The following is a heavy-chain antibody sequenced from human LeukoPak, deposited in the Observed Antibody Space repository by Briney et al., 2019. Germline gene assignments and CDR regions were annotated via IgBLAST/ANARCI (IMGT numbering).Heavy chain of an antibody. J-gene: IGHJ3*02. Sequence: SETLSLTCAVYGRSFSGYYWSWIRQPPGKGLEWIGEINHSGSTNYNPSLKSRVTISVDTSKNQFSLKLSSVTAADTAVYYCARHEEGPAAFDIWGQGTMVTVSS. CDR2: INHSGST. V-gene: IGHV4-34*01. D-gene: IGHD1-14*01. CDR1: GRSFSGYY. CDR3: ARHEEGPAAFDI.